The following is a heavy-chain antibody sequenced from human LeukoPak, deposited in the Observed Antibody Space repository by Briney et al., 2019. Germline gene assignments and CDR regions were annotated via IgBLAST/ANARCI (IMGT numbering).Heavy chain of an antibody. CDR3: VKDFGGNSDY. CDR1: RFNVNNYW. V-gene: IGHV3-74*01. Sequence: GGSLRLSCAASRFNVNNYWMHWVRQAPGKGLVWVSRINEDGRVTSYAGSVRGRFTNSRDSVENTLHLQMNSLRAEDTAVYYCVKDFGGNSDYWGQGTLVTVSS. CDR2: INEDGRVT. J-gene: IGHJ4*02. D-gene: IGHD4-23*01.